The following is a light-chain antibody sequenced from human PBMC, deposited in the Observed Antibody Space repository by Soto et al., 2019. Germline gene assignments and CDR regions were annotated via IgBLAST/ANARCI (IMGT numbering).Light chain of an antibody. CDR3: QQYNNWTPWT. Sequence: EIVMTQSPATLSVSPGERATLSCRASQSVSSNLAWYQQKPGQAPRLLIYGASTRATGIPARFSGSGSGTESAITISSLQSEDFAVYYCQQYNNWTPWTFGEGTKLEIK. V-gene: IGKV3-15*01. CDR1: QSVSSN. CDR2: GAS. J-gene: IGKJ2*02.